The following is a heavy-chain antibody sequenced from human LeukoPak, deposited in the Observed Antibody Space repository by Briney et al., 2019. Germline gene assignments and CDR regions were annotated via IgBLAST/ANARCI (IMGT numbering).Heavy chain of an antibody. D-gene: IGHD6-19*01. Sequence: SETLSLTCTVSGGSISSYYWSWIRQPPGKGLEWMGYIFYSGSPTYNPSLTSRVTISVDTSKNQFSLKLSSVTVADTAVYFCARGWYNTGRRFDYWGQGTLVTVSS. V-gene: IGHV4-59*01. CDR3: ARGWYNTGRRFDY. J-gene: IGHJ4*02. CDR1: GGSISSYY. CDR2: IFYSGSP.